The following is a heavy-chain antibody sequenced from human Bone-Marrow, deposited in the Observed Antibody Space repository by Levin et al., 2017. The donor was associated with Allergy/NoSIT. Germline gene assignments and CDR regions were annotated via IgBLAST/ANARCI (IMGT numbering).Heavy chain of an antibody. J-gene: IGHJ4*02. V-gene: IGHV3-49*04. CDR3: TRSDHAFCSGTSCPFDD. D-gene: IGHD2-2*01. CDR1: GFTFADYA. CDR2: IRSNVYGDMR. Sequence: GGSLRLSCTTSGFTFADYAMSWVRQAPGKGLEWVSFIRSNVYGDMREYAASVKGRFTISRDDLNSIAYLQMNSLKTEDTAVYYCTRSDHAFCSGTSCPFDDWGQGTLVTVSS.